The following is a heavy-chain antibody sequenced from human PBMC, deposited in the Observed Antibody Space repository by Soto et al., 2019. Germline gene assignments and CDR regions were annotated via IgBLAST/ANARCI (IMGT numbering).Heavy chain of an antibody. CDR2: IYISGTT. J-gene: IGHJ4*02. CDR1: GVSIGSGDYY. CDR3: ARVPPPYSFSYDD. Sequence: QVQLQESGPGLVKPSQTLSLTCNVSGVSIGSGDYYWSWIRQPPGKGLEWIGYIYISGTTYYNPSLKSRLTIPLDTSRNVFSLKLRSVTAADTAVYYCARVPPPYSFSYDDWGQGTLVTVSS. D-gene: IGHD5-12*01. V-gene: IGHV4-30-4*01.